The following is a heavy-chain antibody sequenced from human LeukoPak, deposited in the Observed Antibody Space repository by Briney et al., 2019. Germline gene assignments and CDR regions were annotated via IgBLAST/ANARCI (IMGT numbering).Heavy chain of an antibody. CDR1: GYTFTGYY. D-gene: IGHD2-2*01. J-gene: IGHJ5*02. CDR2: INPNSGGT. Sequence: GASVKVSCKASGYTFTGYYMHWVRQAPGQGLEWMGRINPNSGGTNYAKKFQGRVTMTRDTSISTAYMELSRLRSDDTGVYYCARAKDCSSTSCYLWFDPWGQGTLVTVSS. V-gene: IGHV1-2*05. CDR3: ARAKDCSSTSCYLWFDP.